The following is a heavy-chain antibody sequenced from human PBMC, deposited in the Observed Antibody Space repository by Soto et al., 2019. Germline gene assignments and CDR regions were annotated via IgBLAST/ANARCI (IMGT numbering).Heavy chain of an antibody. V-gene: IGHV4-34*01. CDR2: INHSGST. CDR3: GRMSIAARFYYYYGMDV. J-gene: IGHJ6*02. D-gene: IGHD6-6*01. CDR1: GGSFSGYY. Sequence: SETLSLTCAVYGGSFSGYYWSWIRQPPGKGLEWIGEINHSGSTNYNPSLKSRVTISVDTSKNQFSLKLSSVTAADTAVYYCGRMSIAARFYYYYGMDVWGQGTTVTVSS.